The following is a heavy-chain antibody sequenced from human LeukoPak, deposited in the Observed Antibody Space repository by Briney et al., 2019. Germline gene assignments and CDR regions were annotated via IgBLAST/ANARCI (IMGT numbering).Heavy chain of an antibody. D-gene: IGHD3-3*01. J-gene: IGHJ6*02. CDR1: GYTFTGYY. Sequence: ASVKVSCKASGYTFTGYYMHWVRQAPGQGLEWMGRINPNSGGTNYAQKFQDRVTMTRDTSISTAYMELSRLRSDDTAVYYCARDYNYYDFWSGYYSGYYYGMDVWGQGTTVTVSS. CDR2: INPNSGGT. V-gene: IGHV1-2*06. CDR3: ARDYNYYDFWSGYYSGYYYGMDV.